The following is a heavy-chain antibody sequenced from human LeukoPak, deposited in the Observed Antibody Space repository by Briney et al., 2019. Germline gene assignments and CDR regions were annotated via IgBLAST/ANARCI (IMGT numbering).Heavy chain of an antibody. CDR3: ARVLGKTTAAGPALAY. CDR2: MNPNTNNA. J-gene: IGHJ4*02. CDR1: GYSFTNYD. V-gene: IGHV1-8*01. Sequence: ASVKVSCKASGYSFTNYDFIWVRHATGQGLEWLGWMNPNTNNAGYAQTFQGRLTMTRNTSISTAYMELRSLRSDDTATYYCARVLGKTTAAGPALAYWGQRTLVTVS. D-gene: IGHD6-25*01.